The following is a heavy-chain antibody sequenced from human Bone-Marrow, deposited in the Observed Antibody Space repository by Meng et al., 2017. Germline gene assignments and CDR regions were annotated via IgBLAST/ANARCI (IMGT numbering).Heavy chain of an antibody. CDR3: AGSRGLYYGSGSYYSNWFDP. V-gene: IGHV4-4*02. Sequence: LLAPGTGLVKPLGSLSVTFGFSGAFVSSGYWWAWVRQPQGKGLDRIGQFHHSGTTNYNPSRKSRFTISLDKSKNQVSLKLSSVTVADTAVYFCAGSRGLYYGSGSYYSNWFDPWGQGTLVTVSS. J-gene: IGHJ5*02. D-gene: IGHD3-10*01. CDR1: GAFVSSGYW. CDR2: FHHSGTT.